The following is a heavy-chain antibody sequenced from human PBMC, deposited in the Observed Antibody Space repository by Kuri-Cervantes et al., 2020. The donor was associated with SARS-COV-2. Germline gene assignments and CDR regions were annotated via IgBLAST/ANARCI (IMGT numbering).Heavy chain of an antibody. Sequence: GGSLRLSCAASGFTFSSYAMHWVRQAPGKGLEWVAVISYDGSNKYYADSVKGRFTISRDNSKNTLYLQMNSLRAEDTAVYYCASAKYIDYYYYMDVWGKGTTVTVSS. V-gene: IGHV3-30-3*01. CDR2: ISYDGSNK. J-gene: IGHJ6*03. CDR3: ASAKYIDYYYYMDV. CDR1: GFTFSSYA. D-gene: IGHD2-15*01.